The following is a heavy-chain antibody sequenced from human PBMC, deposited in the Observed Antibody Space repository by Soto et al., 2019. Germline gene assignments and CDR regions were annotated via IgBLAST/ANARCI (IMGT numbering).Heavy chain of an antibody. J-gene: IGHJ4*02. CDR2: VYYGGRS. V-gene: IGHV4-39*01. CDR1: SAPVSSTTYT. CDR3: ARHPGYYDILTGYTTYYFDS. D-gene: IGHD3-9*01. Sequence: PSETLSLTCTVSSAPVSSTTYTWGWIRQPPGKGLEWVASVYYGGRSYYNPTLNSRVTISVDTSKNQFSLKLTSVTAADTAVYYCARHPGYYDILTGYTTYYFDSWGQGILVTVSS.